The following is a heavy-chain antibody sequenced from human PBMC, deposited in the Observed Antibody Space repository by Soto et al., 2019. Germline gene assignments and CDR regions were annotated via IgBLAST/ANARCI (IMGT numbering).Heavy chain of an antibody. Sequence: ASVKVSGNSSGYTVSAYYTHWVRQAPGQGLGWMGWMKPKSGGTYCAQKFQGRVNLTRDTSISTAYMEVNRLRSDDTAVYYCTRDQIENSDGLYDVFNRWGKGKTV. CDR3: TRDQIENSDGLYDVFNR. V-gene: IGHV1-2*02. CDR1: GYTVSAYY. J-gene: IGHJ6*03. CDR2: MKPKSGGT. D-gene: IGHD3-22*01.